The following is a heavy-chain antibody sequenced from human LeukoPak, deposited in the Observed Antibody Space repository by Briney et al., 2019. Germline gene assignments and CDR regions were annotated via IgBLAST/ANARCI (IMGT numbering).Heavy chain of an antibody. V-gene: IGHV3-7*01. D-gene: IGHD6-19*01. CDR3: ARGGGWYFDY. CDR1: GFTFSSYW. Sequence: GGSLRLSCAASGFTFSSYWMNLVRQAPGKGPEWVANIKEDGSEKYYVDSVKGRFTISRDNAKNSLYLQMNSLRAEDTAVYYCARGGGWYFDYWGQGTLVTVSS. CDR2: IKEDGSEK. J-gene: IGHJ4*02.